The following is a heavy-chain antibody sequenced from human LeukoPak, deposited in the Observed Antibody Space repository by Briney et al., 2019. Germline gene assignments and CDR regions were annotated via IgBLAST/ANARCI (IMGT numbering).Heavy chain of an antibody. J-gene: IGHJ6*02. D-gene: IGHD1-26*01. Sequence: GRSLRLSCAASGFTFSSYGMHWVRQAPGKGLEWVAVISYDGSNKYYADSVKGRFTISRDNSKNTLYLQMNSLRAEDTAVYYCAKDQKSGSPRDGMDVWGQGTTVTVSS. CDR2: ISYDGSNK. V-gene: IGHV3-30*18. CDR1: GFTFSSYG. CDR3: AKDQKSGSPRDGMDV.